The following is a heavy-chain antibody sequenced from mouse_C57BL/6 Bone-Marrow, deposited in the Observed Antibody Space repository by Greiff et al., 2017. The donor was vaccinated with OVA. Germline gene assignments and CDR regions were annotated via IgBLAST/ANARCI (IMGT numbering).Heavy chain of an antibody. CDR3: ARRLLRAMDY. CDR1: GYAFSSSW. J-gene: IGHJ4*01. CDR2: IYPGDGDT. Sequence: VQLQQSGPELVKPGASVKISCKASGYAFSSSWMNWVQQRPGKGLEWIGRIYPGDGDTNYNGKFKGKATLTAAQSSSTAYMQLSSLTSGDAEVYFCARRLLRAMDYWGQGTSVTVSS. D-gene: IGHD2-3*01. V-gene: IGHV1-82*01.